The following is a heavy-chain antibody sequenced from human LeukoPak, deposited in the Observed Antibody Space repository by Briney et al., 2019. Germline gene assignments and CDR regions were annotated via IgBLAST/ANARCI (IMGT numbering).Heavy chain of an antibody. CDR3: SSSAWYFRGYDAFDV. CDR1: RGSINSGSYY. V-gene: IGHV4-61*02. CDR2: ISTSGRT. J-gene: IGHJ3*01. Sequence: PSETLSLTCTVSRGSINSGSYYWSWIRQPVGKGLEWIGRISTSGRTNYNPSLKSRVTISVDTSKNQFSLKLSSVTAADTAVYYCSSSAWYFRGYDAFDVWGQGTVVTVFS. D-gene: IGHD6-19*01.